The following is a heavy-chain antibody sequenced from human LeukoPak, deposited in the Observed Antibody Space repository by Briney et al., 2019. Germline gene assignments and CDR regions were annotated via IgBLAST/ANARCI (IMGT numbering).Heavy chain of an antibody. D-gene: IGHD3-22*01. CDR2: IDPNSGDT. CDR1: GYSFTGYF. J-gene: IGHJ4*02. CDR3: ARSGSTSYSLDY. Sequence: ASVKVSCKASGYSFTGYFIHWVRQAPGQRLEWMGCIDPNSGDTKYAQKFQGRVSMPRDTSTRTAHMELSRLRSDDTAVYFCARSGSTSYSLDYWGQGTLVTVSS. V-gene: IGHV1-2*02.